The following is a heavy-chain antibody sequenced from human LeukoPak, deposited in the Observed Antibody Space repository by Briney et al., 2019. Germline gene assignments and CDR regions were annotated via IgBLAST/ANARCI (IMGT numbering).Heavy chain of an antibody. V-gene: IGHV1-69*13. D-gene: IGHD6-13*01. J-gene: IGHJ4*02. Sequence: EASVKVSCKASGGTFSSYAISWVRQAPGQGLEWMGGIIPIFGTANYAQKFQGRVTITADESTSTAYMELSSLRSEDTAVYYCARDSSSWPYYFDYWGQGTLVTVSS. CDR1: GGTFSSYA. CDR3: ARDSSSWPYYFDY. CDR2: IIPIFGTA.